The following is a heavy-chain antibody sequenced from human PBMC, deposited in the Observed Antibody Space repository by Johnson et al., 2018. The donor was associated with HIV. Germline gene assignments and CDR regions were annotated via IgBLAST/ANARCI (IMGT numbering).Heavy chain of an antibody. CDR3: ARGCRDGYTCDAFDV. CDR2: INSGGST. V-gene: IGHV3-66*01. D-gene: IGHD5-24*01. Sequence: VQLVESGGGLVQPGGSLRLSCAASGFTFSSNYMSWVRQGPGKGLEWVSVINSGGSTYYADSVKGRFTISRDNSKNTLYLQMNSLRAEDTAVYFCARGCRDGYTCDAFDVWGQGTRVTVSS. CDR1: GFTFSSNY. J-gene: IGHJ3*01.